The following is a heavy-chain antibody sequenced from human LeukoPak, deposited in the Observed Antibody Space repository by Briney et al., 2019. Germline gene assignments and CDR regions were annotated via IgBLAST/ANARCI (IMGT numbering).Heavy chain of an antibody. Sequence: SETLSLTCAVYGGSFSNYYWSWIRQPPGKGLEWIGEINDSGTINYNPSPMSRVTISVDKSKNQFSLKLSSVTAADTAVYYCARRWNYGRNYYIDVWGKGATVSVSS. CDR2: INDSGTI. J-gene: IGHJ6*03. V-gene: IGHV4-34*01. CDR1: GGSFSNYY. D-gene: IGHD1-7*01. CDR3: ARRWNYGRNYYIDV.